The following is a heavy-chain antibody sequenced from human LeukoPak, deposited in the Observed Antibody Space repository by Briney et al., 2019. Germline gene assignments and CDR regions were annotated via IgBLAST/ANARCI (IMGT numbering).Heavy chain of an antibody. J-gene: IGHJ4*02. CDR3: ARKRHLAYDY. D-gene: IGHD3-16*01. CDR1: GGSISSGYYY. CDR2: IYQSGST. Sequence: SETLSLTCTVSGGSISSGYYYWGWIRQPPGKGLEWIGSIYQSGSTYYNPSLKSRVTFSLDTSKNQFSLKMISVTAADTAVYYCARKRHLAYDYWGQGTPVTVSS. V-gene: IGHV4-39*07.